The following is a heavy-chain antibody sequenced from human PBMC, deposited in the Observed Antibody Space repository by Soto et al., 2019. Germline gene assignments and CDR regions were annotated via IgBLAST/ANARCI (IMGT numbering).Heavy chain of an antibody. CDR3: ARSYDFWRGQEAFDY. CDR1: GGTFSSYA. J-gene: IGHJ4*02. Sequence: GASVKVSCKASGGTFSSYAISWVRQAPGQGLEWMGGIIPIFGTANYAKKFQGRVTITADESTSTAYMELSSLRSEDTAVYYCARSYDFWRGQEAFDYWGQGTLVTVSS. D-gene: IGHD3-3*01. CDR2: IIPIFGTA. V-gene: IGHV1-69*13.